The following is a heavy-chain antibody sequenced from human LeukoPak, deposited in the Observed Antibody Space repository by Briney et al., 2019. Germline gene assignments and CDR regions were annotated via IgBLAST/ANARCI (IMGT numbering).Heavy chain of an antibody. J-gene: IGHJ4*02. CDR1: GYTLTELS. CDR3: ATDPRLIEQWLAFDY. V-gene: IGHV1-24*01. CDR2: FDPEDGEA. Sequence: ASVKVSCKVSGYTLTELSMRWVRQAPGKGLEWMGRFDPEDGEAIYAQKFQGRVTMTEDTSTDTAYMGLSSLRSEDTAVYYCATDPRLIEQWLAFDYWGQGTLVTVSS. D-gene: IGHD6-19*01.